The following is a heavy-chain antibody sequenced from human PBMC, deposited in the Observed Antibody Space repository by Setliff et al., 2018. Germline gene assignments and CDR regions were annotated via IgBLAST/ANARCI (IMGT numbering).Heavy chain of an antibody. CDR1: GASFKDYY. Sequence: SETLSLTCAVYGASFKDYYWTWIRQSPGQGLEWIGQINHSGSTTSNPSPKSRVAISVHMSKNQISLDLTSVTAADTGVYYCARGLRSSGPYAGGWYYFDFWGQGILVTLSS. V-gene: IGHV4-34*01. CDR2: INHSGST. CDR3: ARGLRSSGPYAGGWYYFDF. D-gene: IGHD1-26*01. J-gene: IGHJ4*02.